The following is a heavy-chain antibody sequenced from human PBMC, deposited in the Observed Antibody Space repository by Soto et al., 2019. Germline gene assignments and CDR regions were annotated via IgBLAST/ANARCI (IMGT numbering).Heavy chain of an antibody. J-gene: IGHJ6*02. V-gene: IGHV6-1*01. Sequence: SQTLSLTCAISGDSGSSKSAAWNWVRQSPSRGLEWLGRTYYRSKWYNDYAVSVKSRITINPDTSKNQFSLQLNSVTPEDTAVYYCARDLLHIVATNYYYYGMDVWGQGTTVTVSS. CDR1: GDSGSSKSAA. CDR3: ARDLLHIVATNYYYYGMDV. D-gene: IGHD5-12*01. CDR2: TYYRSKWYN.